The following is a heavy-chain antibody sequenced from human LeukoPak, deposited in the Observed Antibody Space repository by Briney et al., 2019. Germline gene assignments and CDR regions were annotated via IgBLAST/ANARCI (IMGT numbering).Heavy chain of an antibody. CDR2: ISAYNGNA. D-gene: IGHD2-2*02. V-gene: IGHV1-18*01. CDR3: ARDLIVVVPAAIVRGLEHAGFDY. Sequence: ASVKVSCKASGYTFTSYGISWVRQAPGQGLEWMGWISAYNGNANYAQKLQGRVTMTTDTSTSTAYMELRSLRSDDTAVYYCARDLIVVVPAAIVRGLEHAGFDYWGQGTLVTVSS. CDR1: GYTFTSYG. J-gene: IGHJ4*02.